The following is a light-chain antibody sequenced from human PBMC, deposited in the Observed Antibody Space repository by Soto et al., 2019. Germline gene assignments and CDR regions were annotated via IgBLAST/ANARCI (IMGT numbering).Light chain of an antibody. Sequence: DIPLTQSPSFLSASVGDRVTITCRASQGISSYLAWYQQKPGKAPKLLIYAASTLQSGVPSRFSGSGSGTEFTLTISSLQPEDFATYDCQQLNSYPFTFGQGTRREIK. CDR2: AAS. CDR3: QQLNSYPFT. CDR1: QGISSY. V-gene: IGKV1-9*01. J-gene: IGKJ5*01.